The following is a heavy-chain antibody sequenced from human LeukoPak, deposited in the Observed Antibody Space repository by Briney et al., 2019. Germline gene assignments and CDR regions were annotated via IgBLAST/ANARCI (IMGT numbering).Heavy chain of an antibody. J-gene: IGHJ4*02. V-gene: IGHV3-23*01. D-gene: IGHD4-23*01. CDR1: GFTFSSYA. Sequence: GGSLRLSCAASGFTFSSYAMSWVRQAPGKGLEWVSGISDSGDSTNYADSVKGRFTISRDKSKNTLYLQMNSLRAEDTAVYYCARGGPVGGFDYWGQGTLVTVSS. CDR2: ISDSGDST. CDR3: ARGGPVGGFDY.